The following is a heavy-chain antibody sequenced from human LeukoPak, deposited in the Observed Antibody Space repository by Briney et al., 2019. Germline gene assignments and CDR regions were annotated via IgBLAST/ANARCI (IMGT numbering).Heavy chain of an antibody. Sequence: GGSLRLSCATSGFTFSTYDMHWVRQAPGKGLEWVSFIRYDGSNRNYADSVQGRFTISRDNAKNSLYLQMNSLRAEDTAVYYCARDRGYSGYDPFDPWGQGTLVTVSS. CDR2: IRYDGSNR. D-gene: IGHD5-12*01. CDR3: ARDRGYSGYDPFDP. CDR1: GFTFSTYD. J-gene: IGHJ5*02. V-gene: IGHV3-30*02.